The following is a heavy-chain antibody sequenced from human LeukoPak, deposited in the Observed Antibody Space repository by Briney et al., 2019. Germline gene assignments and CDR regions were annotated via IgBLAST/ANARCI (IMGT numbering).Heavy chain of an antibody. V-gene: IGHV3-48*03. Sequence: GGSLRLSCAASGFTFSSYEMNWVRQAPGKGLEWVSYISSSGSTIYYADSVKGRFTISRDNAKNSLYLQMNSLRAEDTAVYYCARDQGGYSSGETGYFDYWGQGTLVTVSS. CDR1: GFTFSSYE. J-gene: IGHJ4*02. CDR3: ARDQGGYSSGETGYFDY. CDR2: ISSSGSTI. D-gene: IGHD6-19*01.